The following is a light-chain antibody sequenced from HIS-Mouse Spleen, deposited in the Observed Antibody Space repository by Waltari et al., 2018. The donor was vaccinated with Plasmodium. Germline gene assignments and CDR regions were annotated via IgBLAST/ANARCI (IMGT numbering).Light chain of an antibody. CDR3: CSYAGSSTFVV. J-gene: IGLJ2*01. V-gene: IGLV2-23*03. CDR1: SRNVGSYTL. Sequence: QSALTQPASVSGSPGQAITIPCTGTSRNVGSYTLVSWYQQHPGNAPKLMIYEGSKRPSGVSNRFSGSKSGNTASLTISGLQAEDEADYYCCSYAGSSTFVVFGGGTKLTVL. CDR2: EGS.